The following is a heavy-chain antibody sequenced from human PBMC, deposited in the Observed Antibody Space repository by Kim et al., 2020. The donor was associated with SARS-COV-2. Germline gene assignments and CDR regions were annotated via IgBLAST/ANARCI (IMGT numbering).Heavy chain of an antibody. CDR2: IYYSGST. CDR3: ARHDYYGSGSRYTYYYYGMDV. Sequence: SETLSLTCTVSGGSISSSSYYWGWIRQPPGKGLEWIGSIYYSGSTYYNPSLKSRVTISVDTSKNQFSLKLSSVTAADTAVYYCARHDYYGSGSRYTYYYYGMDVWGQGTTVTVSS. D-gene: IGHD3-10*01. CDR1: GGSISSSSYY. V-gene: IGHV4-39*01. J-gene: IGHJ6*02.